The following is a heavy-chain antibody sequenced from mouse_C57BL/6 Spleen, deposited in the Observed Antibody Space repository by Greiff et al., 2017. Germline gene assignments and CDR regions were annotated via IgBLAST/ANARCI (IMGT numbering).Heavy chain of an antibody. J-gene: IGHJ3*01. CDR3: ARDSNYVAWFAY. CDR2: ISSGSSTI. Sequence: EVKLVESGGGLVKPGGSLKISCAASGFTFSDYGMHWVRQAPEKGLEWVAYISSGSSTIYYADTVKGRFTISRDNAKNTLFLQMTSLRSEDTAMYDCARDSNYVAWFAYWGQGTLVTVSA. CDR1: GFTFSDYG. D-gene: IGHD2-5*01. V-gene: IGHV5-17*01.